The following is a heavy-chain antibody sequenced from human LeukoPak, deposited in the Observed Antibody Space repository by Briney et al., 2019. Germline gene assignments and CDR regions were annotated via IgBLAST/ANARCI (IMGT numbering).Heavy chain of an antibody. J-gene: IGHJ4*01. CDR2: ISPNSDDT. Sequence: ASVKVSCKASGYTFTGYYLHWVRQAPGQGLEWMGWISPNSDDTNYAQKFRGRVNMTRDTSISTAYMELSRLRSDDTAIYYCARGGFDCWGQGSLATVSS. V-gene: IGHV1-2*02. CDR1: GYTFTGYY. CDR3: ARGGFDC.